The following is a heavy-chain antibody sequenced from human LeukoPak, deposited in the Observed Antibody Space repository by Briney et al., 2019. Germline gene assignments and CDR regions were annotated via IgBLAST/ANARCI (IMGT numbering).Heavy chain of an antibody. CDR2: IYYSGST. V-gene: IGHV4-31*03. J-gene: IGHJ3*02. CDR1: GGSISSGGYY. D-gene: IGHD5-24*01. CDR3: ARDQMDDSDAFDI. Sequence: SETLSLTCTVSGGSISSGGYYWSWIRQHPGKGLEWIGYIYYSGSTYYNPSLKSRVTISVDTSKNQFSLKLGSVTAADTAVYYCARDQMDDSDAFDIWGQGTMVTVSS.